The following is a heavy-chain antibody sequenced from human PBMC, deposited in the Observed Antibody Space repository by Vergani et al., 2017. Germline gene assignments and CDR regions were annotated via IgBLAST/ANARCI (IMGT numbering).Heavy chain of an antibody. Sequence: QVHLVESGGGVVQPGRSLRLSCVVSGFTSSYYGMHWVRQAPGKGLECVAVISYDGTQKYYADSVKGRYTISRDNSKSTLYLKMNSLRTEDTAVFYCATKSXGTPGCKKGYFREWGQGTLVTVSS. V-gene: IGHV3-30*03. CDR3: ATKSXGTPGCKKGYFRE. J-gene: IGHJ1*01. D-gene: IGHD1-1*01. CDR1: GFTSSYYG. CDR2: ISYDGTQK.